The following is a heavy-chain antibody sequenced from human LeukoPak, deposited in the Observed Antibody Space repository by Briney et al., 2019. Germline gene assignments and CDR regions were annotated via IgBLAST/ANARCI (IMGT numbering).Heavy chain of an antibody. CDR3: AKSSSSWLVDY. J-gene: IGHJ4*02. CDR2: ISYDGSNK. D-gene: IGHD6-13*01. CDR1: GFTFSSYG. Sequence: GGSLRLSCAASGFTFSSYGMHWVRQAPGKGLEWVAVISYDGSNKYYADSVKGRFTISRDNSKSTLYLQMNSLRAEDTAVYYCAKSSSSWLVDYWGQGTLVTVSS. V-gene: IGHV3-30*18.